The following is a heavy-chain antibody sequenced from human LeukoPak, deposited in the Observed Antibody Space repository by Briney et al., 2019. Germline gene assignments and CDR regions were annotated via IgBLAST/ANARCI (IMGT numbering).Heavy chain of an antibody. CDR2: IYYSGST. V-gene: IGHV4-39*01. J-gene: IGHJ4*02. CDR1: GGSISSSSYY. D-gene: IGHD4-17*01. CDR3: ARATTVTTSPLNYFDY. Sequence: LGTLSLTCTVSGGSISSSSYYWGWIRQPPGKGLEWIGSIYYSGSTYYNPSLKSRVTISVDTSKNQFSLKLSSVTAADTAVYYCARATTVTTSPLNYFDYWGQGTLVTVSS.